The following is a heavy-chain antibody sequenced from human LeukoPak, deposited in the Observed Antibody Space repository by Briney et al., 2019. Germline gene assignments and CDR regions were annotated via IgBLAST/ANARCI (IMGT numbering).Heavy chain of an antibody. D-gene: IGHD6-13*01. V-gene: IGHV1-69*13. CDR1: GYTLTELS. CDR3: ARGGGSIAAAGTGWFDP. CDR2: IIPIFGTA. J-gene: IGHJ5*02. Sequence: SVKVSCKVSGYTLTELSMHWVRQAPGKGLEWMGGIIPIFGTANYAQKFQGRVTITADESTSTAYMELSSLRSEDTAVYYCARGGGSIAAAGTGWFDPWGQGTLVTVSS.